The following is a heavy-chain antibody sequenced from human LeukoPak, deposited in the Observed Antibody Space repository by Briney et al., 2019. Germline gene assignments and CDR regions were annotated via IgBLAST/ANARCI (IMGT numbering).Heavy chain of an antibody. CDR2: IYTSGST. CDR3: ACLTTADAFDI. CDR1: GGSISSYY. V-gene: IGHV4-4*07. Sequence: PSGTLSLTCTVSGGSISSYYWSWIRQPAGKGLEWIGRIYTSGSTNYNPFLKSRVTISVDTSNNQFSLKLSSVTAADTAVYYCACLTTADAFDIWGQGTMVTVSS. D-gene: IGHD3-22*01. J-gene: IGHJ3*02.